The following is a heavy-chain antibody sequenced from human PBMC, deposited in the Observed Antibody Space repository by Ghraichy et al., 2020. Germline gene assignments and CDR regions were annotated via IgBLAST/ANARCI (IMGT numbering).Heavy chain of an antibody. D-gene: IGHD5-12*01. V-gene: IGHV4-61*01. CDR2: IYYSGST. CDR3: ARGGGPRYSGYDYRY. CDR1: GGSVSSGSYY. J-gene: IGHJ4*02. Sequence: ESLNISCTVSGGSVSSGSYYWNWIRQPPGKGLEWIGYIYYSGSTNYNPSLKSRVTISVDTSKNQFSLKLSSVTAADTAVYYCARGGGPRYSGYDYRYWGQGTLVTVSS.